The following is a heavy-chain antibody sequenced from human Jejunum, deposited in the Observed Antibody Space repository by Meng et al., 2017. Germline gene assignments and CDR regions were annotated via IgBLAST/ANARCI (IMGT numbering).Heavy chain of an antibody. CDR2: INDSGST. Sequence: QVKLQQWGAGRLKPSEPLSLTCAVYGGSISDYYWTWIRQPPGKGLEWIGEINDSGSTNYTPALKSRVTISVDTSKSQFYLRVSSVTAADTAVYYCARGNEYSNYGADFWGQGTLVTVSS. J-gene: IGHJ4*02. CDR3: ARGNEYSNYGADF. CDR1: GGSISDYY. V-gene: IGHV4-34*01. D-gene: IGHD4-11*01.